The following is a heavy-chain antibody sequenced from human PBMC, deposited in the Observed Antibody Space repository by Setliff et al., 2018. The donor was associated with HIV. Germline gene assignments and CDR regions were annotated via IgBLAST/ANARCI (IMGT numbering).Heavy chain of an antibody. Sequence: ASVKVSCKASGYNFTNYGINWVRQAPGQGLEWMGWISTYNGNTNYAQKFQGRVTMTTDTSTTTAYMELRSLRSDDTAVYYCARGGVGLTGHAGSAGPRAFDIWGQGTMVTVSS. D-gene: IGHD1-26*01. V-gene: IGHV1-18*01. CDR1: GYNFTNYG. CDR2: ISTYNGNT. J-gene: IGHJ3*02. CDR3: ARGGVGLTGHAGSAGPRAFDI.